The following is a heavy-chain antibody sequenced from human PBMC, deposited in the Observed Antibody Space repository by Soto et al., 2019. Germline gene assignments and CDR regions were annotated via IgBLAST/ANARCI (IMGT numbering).Heavy chain of an antibody. CDR2: ISAYNGNT. V-gene: IGHV1-18*01. J-gene: IGHJ6*03. D-gene: IGHD2-2*01. CDR1: GYTFTSYG. Sequence: ASVKVSCKASGYTFTSYGISWVRQAPGQGLEWMGWISAYNGNTNYAQKLQGRVTMTTDTSTSTAYMELRSLRSDDTAVYYCARGVVVPAATAYYYYYMDVWGEGPTVTVSS. CDR3: ARGVVVPAATAYYYYYMDV.